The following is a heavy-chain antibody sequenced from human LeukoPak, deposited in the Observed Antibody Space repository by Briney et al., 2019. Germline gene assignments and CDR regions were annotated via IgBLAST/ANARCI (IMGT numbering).Heavy chain of an antibody. CDR1: GGSISSRNW. J-gene: IGHJ4*02. CDR3: ARVLSSHFDY. Sequence: SGTLSLTCAVSGGSISSRNWWSWVRQPPGKGLEWIGEIYHSGNTNYNPPLKSRVTISVDTSKNQFSLKLSSVTAADTAVYYCARVLSSHFDYWGQGTLVTVSS. CDR2: IYHSGNT. D-gene: IGHD6-13*01. V-gene: IGHV4-4*02.